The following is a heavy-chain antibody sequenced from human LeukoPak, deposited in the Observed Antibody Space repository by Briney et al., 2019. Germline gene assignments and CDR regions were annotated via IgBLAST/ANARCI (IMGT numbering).Heavy chain of an antibody. CDR3: VRARAGGLDY. J-gene: IGHJ4*02. Sequence: GSLRLSCAASGFTFRHYAVHWVRQAPGRGLEWVAVLSFDGAHKYYAESVKGRFTISRDNSNNTLFLQMDSLRIEDTALYYCVRARAGGLDYWGQGTLVTVSS. CDR2: LSFDGAHK. V-gene: IGHV3-30*04. CDR1: GFTFRHYA. D-gene: IGHD3-16*01.